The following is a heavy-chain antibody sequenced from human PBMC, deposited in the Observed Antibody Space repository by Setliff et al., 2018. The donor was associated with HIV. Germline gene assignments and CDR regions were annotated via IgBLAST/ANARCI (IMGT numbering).Heavy chain of an antibody. D-gene: IGHD5-18*01. V-gene: IGHV4-59*01. CDR2: IYYSGST. Sequence: SETLSLTCTVSGGSISSYFWSWIRQPPGKGLEWIGYIYYSGSTNYNPSLKSRVTISVDTSKNQFSLKLRSVTAADTAVYYCARGSRYNYGQIDFWGQGTLVTVS. CDR3: ARGSRYNYGQIDF. CDR1: GGSISSYF. J-gene: IGHJ4*02.